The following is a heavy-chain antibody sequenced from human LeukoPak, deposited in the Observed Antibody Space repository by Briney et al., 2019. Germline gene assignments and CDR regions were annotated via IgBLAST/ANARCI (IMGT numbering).Heavy chain of an antibody. D-gene: IGHD1-14*01. J-gene: IGHJ4*02. V-gene: IGHV3-53*01. CDR3: ARVSGWDSYFDY. Sequence: PGGSPRLSCAASGFTVSSNYMSWVRQAPGKGLEWVSVIYSGGSTYYADSVKGRFTISRDNSKNTLYLQMNSLRAEDTAVYYCARVSGWDSYFDYSGQGTLVTVSS. CDR2: IYSGGST. CDR1: GFTVSSNY.